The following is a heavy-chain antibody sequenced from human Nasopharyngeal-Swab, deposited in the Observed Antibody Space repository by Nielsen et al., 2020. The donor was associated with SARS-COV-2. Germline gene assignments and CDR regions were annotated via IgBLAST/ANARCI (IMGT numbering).Heavy chain of an antibody. CDR3: AATVTTGSYDFDY. Sequence: WVRQAPGQGLEWMGRIIPILGIANYAQEFQGRVTITADKSTSTAYMELSSLRSEDTAVYYCAATVTTGSYDFDYWGQGTLVTVSS. CDR2: IIPILGIA. J-gene: IGHJ4*02. D-gene: IGHD4-17*01. V-gene: IGHV1-69*02.